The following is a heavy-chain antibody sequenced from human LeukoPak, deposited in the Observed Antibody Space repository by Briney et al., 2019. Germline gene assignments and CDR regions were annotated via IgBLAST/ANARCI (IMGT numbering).Heavy chain of an antibody. D-gene: IGHD4-17*01. CDR1: GFTFRDYE. V-gene: IGHV3-48*03. J-gene: IGHJ4*02. Sequence: GGSLRLSCAASGFTFRDYEFHWVRQAPGRGLEWISYISASGTTTYYADSVKGRFTISRDNAKNSLYLQMNSLRPEDTAAYYCASANGDYDYFDYWGQGTLVTVSS. CDR2: ISASGTTT. CDR3: ASANGDYDYFDY.